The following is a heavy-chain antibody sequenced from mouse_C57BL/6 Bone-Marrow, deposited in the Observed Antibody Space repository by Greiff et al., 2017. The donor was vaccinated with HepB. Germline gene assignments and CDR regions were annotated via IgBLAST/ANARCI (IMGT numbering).Heavy chain of an antibody. CDR3: ARPVITTVVATVGDY. CDR2: ISSGGSYT. J-gene: IGHJ4*01. CDR1: GFTFSSYG. D-gene: IGHD1-1*01. V-gene: IGHV5-6*02. Sequence: DVMLVESGGDLVKPGGSLKLSCAASGFTFSSYGMSWVRQTPDKRLEWVATISSGGSYTYYPDSVKGRFTISRDNAKNTLYLQMSSLKSEDTAMYYCARPVITTVVATVGDYWGQGTSVTVSS.